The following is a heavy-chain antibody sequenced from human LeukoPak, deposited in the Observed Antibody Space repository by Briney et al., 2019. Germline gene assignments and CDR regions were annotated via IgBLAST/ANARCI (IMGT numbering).Heavy chain of an antibody. J-gene: IGHJ4*02. CDR2: IIPILGIA. Sequence: SVKVSCKASGGTFSSYTISWVRQAPGQGLEWMGRIIPILGIANYAQKSQGRVTITADKSTSTAYMELSSLRSEDTAVYYCARVQEEDGYNQWGQGTLVTVSS. CDR3: ARVQEEDGYNQ. CDR1: GGTFSSYT. D-gene: IGHD5-24*01. V-gene: IGHV1-69*02.